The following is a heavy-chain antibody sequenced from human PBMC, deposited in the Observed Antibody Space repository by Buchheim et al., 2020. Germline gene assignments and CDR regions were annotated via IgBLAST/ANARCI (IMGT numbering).Heavy chain of an antibody. CDR2: IHYSGST. CDR1: GGSISSTGHY. Sequence: QVQLQESGPGLVKPSETLSLTCNVSGGSISSTGHYWTWIRQHPGKGLEWIGYIHYSGSTYYNPSLESRLTISVDTSKNQFSLNLTSVTAADTAVYYCARDSHYGANKLDYWGQGTL. CDR3: ARDSHYGANKLDY. D-gene: IGHD4-23*01. V-gene: IGHV4-31*03. J-gene: IGHJ4*02.